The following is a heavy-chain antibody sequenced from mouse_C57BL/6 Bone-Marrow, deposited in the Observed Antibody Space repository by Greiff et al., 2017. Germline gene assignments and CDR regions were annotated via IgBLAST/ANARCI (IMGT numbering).Heavy chain of an antibody. CDR3: TTDGYYFY. V-gene: IGHV14-1*01. D-gene: IGHD2-3*01. CDR1: GFNIKDYY. Sequence: VQLKQSGAELVRPGASVKLSCTASGFNIKDYYMHWVKQRPEQGLEWIGRIDPEDGDTEYAPKFQGKATITADTSSNTAYLQLSSLTSEDTAVYYCTTDGYYFYWGQGTTLTVSS. J-gene: IGHJ2*01. CDR2: IDPEDGDT.